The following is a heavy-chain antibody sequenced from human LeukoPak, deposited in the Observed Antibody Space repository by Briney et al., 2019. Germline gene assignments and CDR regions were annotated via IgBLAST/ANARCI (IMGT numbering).Heavy chain of an antibody. Sequence: GRSLRLSCAASGFTFSSYAMHWVRQAPGKGLEWVAVISYDGSNKYYADSVKGRFTISRDNSKNTLYLQMNSLRAEDTAVYYCARGLFPNPPIAVAGGVGYWGQGTLVTVSS. CDR3: ARGLFPNPPIAVAGGVGY. J-gene: IGHJ4*02. D-gene: IGHD6-19*01. CDR2: ISYDGSNK. V-gene: IGHV3-30-3*01. CDR1: GFTFSSYA.